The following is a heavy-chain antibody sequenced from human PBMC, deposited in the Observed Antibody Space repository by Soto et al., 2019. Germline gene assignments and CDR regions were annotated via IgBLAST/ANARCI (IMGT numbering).Heavy chain of an antibody. CDR3: AGPYYDSRGYYLGY. V-gene: IGHV1-69*12. J-gene: IGHJ4*02. CDR2: IIPIFGIA. Sequence: QVQLVQSGAEVKKPGSSVKVSCKASGGTFRRYGISWVRQAPGQGLEWMGGIIPIFGIANYAQKFQGRVTITADESTSIAYMELSSLRSEDTAVYYCAGPYYDSRGYYLGYWGQGTLVTVSS. D-gene: IGHD3-22*01. CDR1: GGTFRRYG.